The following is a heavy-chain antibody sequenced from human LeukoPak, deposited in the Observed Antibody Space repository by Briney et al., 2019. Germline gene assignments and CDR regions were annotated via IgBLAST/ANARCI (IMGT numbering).Heavy chain of an antibody. Sequence: PGGSLRLSCAASGFPFSSYAMHWVRQAPGKGLEWVGFIRHDGSNKYHRDSVKGRFTISRDNSKNTLYLQMNSLRAEDTAVYYCTKVRLLGALDDALHIWGQGMMVTVSS. D-gene: IGHD7-27*01. CDR3: TKVRLLGALDDALHI. CDR2: IRHDGSNK. V-gene: IGHV3-30*02. CDR1: GFPFSSYA. J-gene: IGHJ3*02.